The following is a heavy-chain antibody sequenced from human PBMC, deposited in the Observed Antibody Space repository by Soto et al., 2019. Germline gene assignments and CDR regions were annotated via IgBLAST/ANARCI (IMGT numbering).Heavy chain of an antibody. CDR3: ARDGSSLLVKFGELLSVVLYYGMDV. J-gene: IGHJ6*02. V-gene: IGHV1-18*01. D-gene: IGHD3-10*01. Sequence: QVQLVQSGAEVKKPGASVKVSCKASGYTFTSYGISWVRQAPGQGLEWMGWISAYNGNTNYAQKLQGRVTMTTDTSTSTAYMELRSLRSDDTAVYYCARDGSSLLVKFGELLSVVLYYGMDVWGQGTTVTVSS. CDR2: ISAYNGNT. CDR1: GYTFTSYG.